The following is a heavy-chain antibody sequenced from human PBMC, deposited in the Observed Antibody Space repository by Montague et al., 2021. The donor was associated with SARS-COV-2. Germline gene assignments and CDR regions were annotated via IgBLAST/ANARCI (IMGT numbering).Heavy chain of an antibody. CDR3: ARLGDGGVQYSILGVGPYYSCYYMDV. D-gene: IGHD3-10*01. Sequence: SETLSLTCAVSGGSFSGNYWNWTRQPPGKGLEWIGEINHGGSTNYNPSLKSRLTISADTSKNQFSLKLTSVAAADTAVYYCARLGDGGVQYSILGVGPYYSCYYMDVWGQGTPVTVSS. J-gene: IGHJ6*03. V-gene: IGHV4-34*01. CDR2: INHGGST. CDR1: GGSFSGNY.